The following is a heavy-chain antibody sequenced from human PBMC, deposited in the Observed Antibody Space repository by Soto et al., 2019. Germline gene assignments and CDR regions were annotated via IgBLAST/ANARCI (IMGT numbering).Heavy chain of an antibody. J-gene: IGHJ4*02. CDR3: ARDKITCLLDY. Sequence: SETLSLTCAVSGGTFSGYHWNWIRQPPGKGLEWIGEIIHSGSTNYNPSLKSRVTISVDTSKNQFALKLTSVTAAYTAVYYCARDKITCLLDYWGQGTLVTLSS. CDR1: GGTFSGYH. CDR2: IIHSGST. V-gene: IGHV4-34*12. D-gene: IGHD3-10*01.